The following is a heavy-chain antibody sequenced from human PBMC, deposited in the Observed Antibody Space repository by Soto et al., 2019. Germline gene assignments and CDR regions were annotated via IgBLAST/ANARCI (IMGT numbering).Heavy chain of an antibody. Sequence: QVQLVESGGGVVQPGRSLRLSCAASGFTFSSYGMHWVRQAPGKGLEWVAVISYDGSNKYYADSVKGRFTISRDNSKNTLYLQMNSLRAEDTAVYYCAKDLEDQVVAARGPGNEGFDPWGQGTLVTVSS. V-gene: IGHV3-30*18. D-gene: IGHD2-15*01. CDR1: GFTFSSYG. J-gene: IGHJ5*02. CDR3: AKDLEDQVVAARGPGNEGFDP. CDR2: ISYDGSNK.